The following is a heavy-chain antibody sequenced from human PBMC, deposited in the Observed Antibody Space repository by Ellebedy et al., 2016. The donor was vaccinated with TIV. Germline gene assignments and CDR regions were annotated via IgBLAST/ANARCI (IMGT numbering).Heavy chain of an antibody. CDR3: AREIVRVPAAPYGMDV. J-gene: IGHJ6*02. CDR1: GGTFSSYA. CDR2: IIPILGIA. Sequence: AASVKVSCKASGGTFSSYAISWVRQAPGQGLEWMGRIIPILGIANYAQKFQGRVTITADKSTSTVFMELSSLRSEDTAVYFCAREIVRVPAAPYGMDVWGQGTTVTVSS. D-gene: IGHD2-2*01. V-gene: IGHV1-69*04.